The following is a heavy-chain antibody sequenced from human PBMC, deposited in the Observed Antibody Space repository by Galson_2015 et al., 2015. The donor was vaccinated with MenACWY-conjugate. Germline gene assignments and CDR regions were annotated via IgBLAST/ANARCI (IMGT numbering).Heavy chain of an antibody. CDR1: GYSFDNFR. CDR3: PGHLYRPPGGCLNP. V-gene: IGHV5-51*01. Sequence: SGAEVKQPGESLKISCKGFGYSFDNFRIGWVRQMPGKGLEWMGIIYPGDSDTKYSPSFEGQVIFSADKSINTTYLQWRSLKASATATTYGPGHLYRPPGGCLNPWGRET. J-gene: IGHJ5*02. CDR2: IYPGDSDT. D-gene: IGHD3-16*01.